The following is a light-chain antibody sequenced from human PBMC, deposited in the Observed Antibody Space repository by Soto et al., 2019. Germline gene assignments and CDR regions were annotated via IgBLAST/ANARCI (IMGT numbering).Light chain of an antibody. CDR3: SAHGGTNTYV. CDR2: DVN. Sequence: QSALTQPPSASGSPGQSVAISCTGTASDIGGYTFVSWYQQHPGKAPKLLIYDVNKRPSGVADRFSGSKSGNTASLTVSGVQAEDEADYYCSAHGGTNTYVFGTGTKLTVL. V-gene: IGLV2-8*01. J-gene: IGLJ1*01. CDR1: ASDIGGYTF.